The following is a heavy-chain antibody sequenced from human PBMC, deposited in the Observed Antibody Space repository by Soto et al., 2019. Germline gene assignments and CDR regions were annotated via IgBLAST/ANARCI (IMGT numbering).Heavy chain of an antibody. D-gene: IGHD3-9*01. Sequence: QVQLVESGGGVVQPGRSLRLSCAASGFTFSSYGMHWVRQAPGKGLEWVAVIWYDGSNKYYADSVKGRFTISRDNSNNTLYLQMNSLRAEDTAVYYCARQLRYFDWLLYDAFDIWGQGTMVTVSS. V-gene: IGHV3-33*01. CDR3: ARQLRYFDWLLYDAFDI. CDR1: GFTFSSYG. J-gene: IGHJ3*02. CDR2: IWYDGSNK.